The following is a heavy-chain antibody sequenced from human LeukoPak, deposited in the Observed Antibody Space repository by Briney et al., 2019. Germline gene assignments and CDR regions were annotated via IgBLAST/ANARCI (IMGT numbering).Heavy chain of an antibody. D-gene: IGHD3-22*01. CDR1: GSTFSDYG. J-gene: IGHJ4*02. V-gene: IGHV3-33*01. CDR2: IYYDGRNK. Sequence: GGSLRLSGAASGSTFSDYGMHWVRQAPGKGLEWVALIYYDGRNKNYADSVKGRFTISRDNPKNTLYLQMNSLRVEDTDVYYCARTEHYSDRNGYYYFDQWGQGTLVTVSS. CDR3: ARTEHYSDRNGYYYFDQ.